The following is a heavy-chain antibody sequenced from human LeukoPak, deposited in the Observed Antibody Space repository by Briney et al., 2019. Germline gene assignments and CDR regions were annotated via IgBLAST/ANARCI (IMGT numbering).Heavy chain of an antibody. CDR2: ISGSGGST. V-gene: IGHV3-23*01. Sequence: PGGSLRLSCAASGFTFGSYGMSWVRQAPGKGLEWVSAISGSGGSTYYADSVKGRFTISRDNSKNTLYLQLNSLRAEDTAVYYCANQLLWFGEYRDYWGQGTLVTVSS. D-gene: IGHD3-10*01. CDR1: GFTFGSYG. J-gene: IGHJ4*02. CDR3: ANQLLWFGEYRDY.